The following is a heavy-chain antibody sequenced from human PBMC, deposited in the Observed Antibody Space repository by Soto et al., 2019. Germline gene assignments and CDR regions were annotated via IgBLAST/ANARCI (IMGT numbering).Heavy chain of an antibody. CDR3: ARDWLTVTTREEILDYYYGMDV. Sequence: ASVKVSCKASGYTFTSYAMHWVRQAPGQRLEWMGWINAGNGNTKYSQKFQGRVTITRDTSASTAYMELSSLRSEDTVVYYCARDWLTVTTREEILDYYYGMDVWGQGTTVTVS. CDR2: INAGNGNT. V-gene: IGHV1-3*01. CDR1: GYTFTSYA. D-gene: IGHD4-17*01. J-gene: IGHJ6*02.